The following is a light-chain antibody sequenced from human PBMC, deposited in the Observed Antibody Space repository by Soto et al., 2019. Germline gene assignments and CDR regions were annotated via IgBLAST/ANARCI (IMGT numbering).Light chain of an antibody. CDR2: GAS. V-gene: IGKV3-15*01. CDR1: QRLAGSY. Sequence: EIVLTQSPGTLSLSPGERATLSCRASQRLAGSYLAWYQQKPGQAPRLLIYGASTRATGIPARFSGSGSGTEFTLTISSLQSEDFAVYYCQQYNNWPPITFGQGTRLEIK. J-gene: IGKJ5*01. CDR3: QQYNNWPPIT.